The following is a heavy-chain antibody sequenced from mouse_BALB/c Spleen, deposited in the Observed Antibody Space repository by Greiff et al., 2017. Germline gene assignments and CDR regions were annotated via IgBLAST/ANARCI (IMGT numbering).Heavy chain of an antibody. V-gene: IGHV2-3*01. CDR3: AAYGSTFAY. CDR1: GFSFTSYG. D-gene: IGHD1-1*01. CDR2: IWGDGST. J-gene: IGHJ3*01. Sequence: VQVVESGPGLVAPSQSLSLTCTVSGFSFTSYGVSWVRQPPGKGLEWLGVIWGDGSTNYHPAIITRLGISKDNSKSQVFLKLNSVQTADTATYYCAAYGSTFAYWGQGTLVTVSA.